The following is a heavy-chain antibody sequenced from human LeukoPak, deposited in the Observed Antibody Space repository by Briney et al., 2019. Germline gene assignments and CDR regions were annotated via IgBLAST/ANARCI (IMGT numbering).Heavy chain of an antibody. CDR2: IIPIFGTA. J-gene: IGHJ4*02. V-gene: IGHV1-69*06. CDR3: ARGDYSNVPFDY. Sequence: SVKVSCKASGSTFSSYAISWVRQAPGQGLEWMGGIIPIFGTANYAQKFQGRVTITADKSTSTAYMELSSLRSEDAAVYYYARGDYSNVPFDYWGQGTLVTVSS. D-gene: IGHD4-11*01. CDR1: GSTFSSYA.